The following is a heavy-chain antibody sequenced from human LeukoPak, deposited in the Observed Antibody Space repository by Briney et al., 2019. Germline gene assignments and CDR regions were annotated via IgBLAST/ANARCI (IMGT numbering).Heavy chain of an antibody. CDR1: GGSTSRTRYY. J-gene: IGHJ2*01. Sequence: SEPLSLTCSVSGGSTSRTRYYWGWIRQPPGKGLVWIGCLYYSGNTYYIPPRKSRVTISLDTAKNQFSLKQSSVTAADTTVYYCARHLRAPDSSGYYYIRYFDLWGRGTMVTVSS. CDR3: ARHLRAPDSSGYYYIRYFDL. D-gene: IGHD3-22*01. V-gene: IGHV4-39*01. CDR2: LYYSGNT.